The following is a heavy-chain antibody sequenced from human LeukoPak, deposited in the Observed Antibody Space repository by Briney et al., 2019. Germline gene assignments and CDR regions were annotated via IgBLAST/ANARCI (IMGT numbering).Heavy chain of an antibody. V-gene: IGHV4-59*08. J-gene: IGHJ4*02. Sequence: SATLSLTCTVSGGSISLFYWSWVRHPPGKGLEWLWYIQYSGSTNYRPSLKGRATISLNTSKNQFSLKLSSVTAADAAVYYCASARIVGRRFFDYWGRGTLDTVSS. D-gene: IGHD3-22*01. CDR1: GGSISLFY. CDR2: IQYSGST. CDR3: ASARIVGRRFFDY.